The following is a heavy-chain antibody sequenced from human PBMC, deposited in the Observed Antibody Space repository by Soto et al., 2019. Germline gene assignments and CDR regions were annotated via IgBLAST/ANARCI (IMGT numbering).Heavy chain of an antibody. Sequence: QVQLQQWGAGLLKPSETLSLTCAVYGGSFSGYYWSWIRQPPGKGLEWIGEINHSGSTNYNPSLKRRVTISVDTSKNQFSLKLSSVTAADTAVYYCARVLVVPAAMFGRYYYYYGMDVWGQGTTVTVSS. D-gene: IGHD2-2*01. CDR3: ARVLVVPAAMFGRYYYYYGMDV. J-gene: IGHJ6*02. V-gene: IGHV4-34*01. CDR2: INHSGST. CDR1: GGSFSGYY.